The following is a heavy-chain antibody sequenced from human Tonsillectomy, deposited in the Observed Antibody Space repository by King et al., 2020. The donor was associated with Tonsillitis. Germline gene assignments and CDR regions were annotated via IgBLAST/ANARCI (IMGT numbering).Heavy chain of an antibody. D-gene: IGHD3-3*01. V-gene: IGHV3-43*02. J-gene: IGHJ6*03. CDR3: AKDNYDFWSGYYGRGYYYYFMDV. CDR2: ISGDGGGT. Sequence: QLVQSGGGVVQPGGSLRLSCAASGFTFDDYAMHWVRQVPGKGLEWVSLISGDGGGTYYADSVKGRFTISRDNSKNSLYLQMNSLRTEDTALYYCAKDNYDFWSGYYGRGYYYYFMDVWGKGTTVTVSS. CDR1: GFTFDDYA.